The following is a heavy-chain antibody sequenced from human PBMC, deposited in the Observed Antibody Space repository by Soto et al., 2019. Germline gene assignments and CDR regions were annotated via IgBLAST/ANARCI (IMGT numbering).Heavy chain of an antibody. Sequence: QVQLQESGPGLVKPSGTLSLTCAVSGGSISSSNWWSWVRQPPGKGLEWIGEIYHSGSTNYNPSLKGRVTRSVDKSKHQCSLKLSSVTAADTAVYYCARVGAAYYGMDVWGQGTTVTVSS. CDR1: GGSISSSNW. V-gene: IGHV4-4*02. J-gene: IGHJ6*02. D-gene: IGHD2-15*01. CDR2: IYHSGST. CDR3: ARVGAAYYGMDV.